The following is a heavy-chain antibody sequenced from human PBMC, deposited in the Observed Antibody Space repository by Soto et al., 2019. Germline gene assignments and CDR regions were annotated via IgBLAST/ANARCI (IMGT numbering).Heavy chain of an antibody. J-gene: IGHJ4*02. V-gene: IGHV3-74*01. Sequence: GSLRLSCTASGFTFNTHWMHWRRQAPGKGLVWFSRIYFDGITTNYADSVKRRLTVSRDNANNTVYLHVNTLRDEDTAVYYCARGGAMGVDYWGQGTLVTVSS. CDR2: IYFDGITT. D-gene: IGHD1-26*01. CDR3: ARGGAMGVDY. CDR1: GFTFNTHW.